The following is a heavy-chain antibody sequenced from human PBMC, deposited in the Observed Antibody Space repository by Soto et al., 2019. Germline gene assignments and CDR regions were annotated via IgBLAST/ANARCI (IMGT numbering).Heavy chain of an antibody. Sequence: QVQLVQSGAAVKKPGASVKVSCKASGYTFTGYYMHWVRQAPGQGLERMGWINPNSGGTNYAQKFQGRVTMTRDTSIISDYMELSSLRSDDTAVYDCARTVQASTFDYWGQGTLVTVSS. D-gene: IGHD3-10*01. J-gene: IGHJ4*02. CDR2: INPNSGGT. V-gene: IGHV1-2*02. CDR3: ARTVQASTFDY. CDR1: GYTFTGYY.